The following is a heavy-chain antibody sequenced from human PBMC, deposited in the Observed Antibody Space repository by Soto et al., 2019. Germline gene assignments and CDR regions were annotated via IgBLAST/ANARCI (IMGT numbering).Heavy chain of an antibody. J-gene: IGHJ4*02. D-gene: IGHD2-15*01. CDR1: GYTFTSYD. CDR3: AREYLVVVVAAMDY. CDR2: MNPNSGNT. Sequence: ASVKVSCKASGYTFTSYDINWVRQATGKGLEWMGWMNPNSGNTGYAQKFQGRVTMTRNTSISTAYMELSSLRSEDTAVYYCAREYLVVVVAAMDYWGQGTLVTVSS. V-gene: IGHV1-8*01.